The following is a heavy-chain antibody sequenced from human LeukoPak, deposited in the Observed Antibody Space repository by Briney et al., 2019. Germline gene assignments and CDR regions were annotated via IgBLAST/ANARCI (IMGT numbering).Heavy chain of an antibody. CDR2: ISYDGSDK. J-gene: IGHJ4*01. D-gene: IGHD4-17*01. Sequence: GGSLRLSCAASGFSFSSLATHWVRQAPGKGLEWVAVISYDGSDKYYTDSVKGRFTISRDNSKNTLYLQMNSLRVEDTAVYYCARGQVPTTLTLFDYWGQGTLVTVSS. CDR3: ARGQVPTTLTLFDY. V-gene: IGHV3-30-3*01. CDR1: GFSFSSLA.